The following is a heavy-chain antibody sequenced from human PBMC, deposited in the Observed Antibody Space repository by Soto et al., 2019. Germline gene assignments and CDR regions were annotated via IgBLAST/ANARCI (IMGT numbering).Heavy chain of an antibody. Sequence: RASVKVSCKASGYTLPNFGLSWVRQAPGQGLEWMGCISAYNANTNYAQKFQGRVTMTTDTSTSTAFMELRGLRSDDTAVYYCARENSGSYHRHFDYWGQGTLVTVSS. CDR1: GYTLPNFG. CDR2: ISAYNANT. J-gene: IGHJ4*01. V-gene: IGHV1-18*01. D-gene: IGHD1-26*01. CDR3: ARENSGSYHRHFDY.